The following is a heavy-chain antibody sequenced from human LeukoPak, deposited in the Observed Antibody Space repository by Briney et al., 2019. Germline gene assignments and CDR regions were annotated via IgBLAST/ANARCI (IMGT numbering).Heavy chain of an antibody. Sequence: TGGSLRLSCAASGFPFSTYGMHWVRQAPGKGLEWLTVIWHDGSAEFYADSVRGRFSISRDDSKNTVYLQMTSLRAEDTALYYCAKDSRGGWSGYFDLWGQGTLVTVSS. J-gene: IGHJ4*02. CDR1: GFPFSTYG. CDR3: AKDSRGGWSGYFDL. D-gene: IGHD6-19*01. CDR2: IWHDGSAE. V-gene: IGHV3-33*06.